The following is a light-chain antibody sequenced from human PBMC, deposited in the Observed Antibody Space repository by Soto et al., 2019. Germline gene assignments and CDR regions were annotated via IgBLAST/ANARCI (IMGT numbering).Light chain of an antibody. Sequence: EIVLTQSPATLSLSPGERATLSCRASQSVGGYLAWYQLKPGQAPRLLIYDASSRATGVPARFSGSGSGTDFTLTISSLEPEDFAVYYCQQRSHWPPEFTFGPGTKVDIK. CDR1: QSVGGY. V-gene: IGKV3-11*01. CDR3: QQRSHWPPEFT. CDR2: DAS. J-gene: IGKJ3*01.